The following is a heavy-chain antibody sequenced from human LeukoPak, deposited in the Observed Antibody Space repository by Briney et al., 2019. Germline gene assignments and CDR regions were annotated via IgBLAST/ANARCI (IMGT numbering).Heavy chain of an antibody. Sequence: ASVKVSCKASGYTFTGYYIHWVRQAPGQGLEWMGWISPNSGGTNYAQKFQGRVNMTRDTSISTAYMELSRLKSDDTAMYHCARGFDWLEYYFDFWGQGTLVTVSS. V-gene: IGHV1-2*02. J-gene: IGHJ4*02. D-gene: IGHD3-9*01. CDR3: ARGFDWLEYYFDF. CDR2: ISPNSGGT. CDR1: GYTFTGYY.